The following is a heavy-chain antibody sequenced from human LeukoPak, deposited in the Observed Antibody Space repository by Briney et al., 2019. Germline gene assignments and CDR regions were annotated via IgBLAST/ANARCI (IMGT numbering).Heavy chain of an antibody. CDR3: ARVTYSYGSGSFDY. CDR2: INHSGST. CDR1: GGSFSGYY. D-gene: IGHD3-10*01. V-gene: IGHV4-34*01. J-gene: IGHJ4*02. Sequence: PSETLSLTCAVYGGSFSGYYWSWIRQPPGKGLEWIGEINHSGSTNYNPSLKSRVTISVDTSKNHFSLKLRSVPAADPAVYYCARVTYSYGSGSFDYWGQGTLVTVSS.